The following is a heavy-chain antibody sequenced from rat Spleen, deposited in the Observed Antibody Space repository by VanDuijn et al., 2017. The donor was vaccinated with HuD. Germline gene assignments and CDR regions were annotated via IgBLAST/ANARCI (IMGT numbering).Heavy chain of an antibody. CDR1: GFSLTNYH. CDR2: IWTGGST. Sequence: QVQLKESGPGLVQPSQTLSLTCTVSGFSLTNYHVSWVRQPPGKGLEWMGVIWTGGSTAYNSALKSRLSISRDTSKNQVFLKMSSLQTDDTGTYYCTRDPPGSSGVMDAWGQGASVTVSS. J-gene: IGHJ4*01. CDR3: TRDPPGSSGVMDA. V-gene: IGHV2-43*01. D-gene: IGHD5-1*01.